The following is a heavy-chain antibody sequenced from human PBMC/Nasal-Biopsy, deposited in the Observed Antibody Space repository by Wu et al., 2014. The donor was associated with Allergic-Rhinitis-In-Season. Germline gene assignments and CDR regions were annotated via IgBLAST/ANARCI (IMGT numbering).Heavy chain of an antibody. J-gene: IGHJ4*02. V-gene: IGHV3-33*06. Sequence: LRLSCAASGFTFTSYGMHWVRQSPGKGLEWVASLWYDGSNPYYGESVRGRFTISRDNAKKTLYLQMNNVRVEDTAVYYCTKGRGDHWGQGTLVTVSS. CDR1: GFTFTSYG. CDR3: TKGRGDH. CDR2: LWYDGSNP.